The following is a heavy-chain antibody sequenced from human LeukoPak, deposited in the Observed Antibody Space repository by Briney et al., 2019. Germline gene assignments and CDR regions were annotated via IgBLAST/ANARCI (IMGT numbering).Heavy chain of an antibody. D-gene: IGHD3-10*01. J-gene: IGHJ4*02. Sequence: GGSLRLSCAASGFTFSSYAMHWVRQAPGKGLEWVAFIRYDGSNKYYADSVKGRFTISRDNSKNTLYLQMNSLRAEDTAVYYCAKEDGSGSAFDYWGQGTLVTVSS. V-gene: IGHV3-30*02. CDR2: IRYDGSNK. CDR1: GFTFSSYA. CDR3: AKEDGSGSAFDY.